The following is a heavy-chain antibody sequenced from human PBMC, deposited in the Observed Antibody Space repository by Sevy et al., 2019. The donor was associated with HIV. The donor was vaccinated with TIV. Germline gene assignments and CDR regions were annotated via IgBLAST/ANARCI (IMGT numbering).Heavy chain of an antibody. J-gene: IGHJ4*02. CDR3: AKGPRPMITFGGVADF. Sequence: GGSLRLSCATSGFTFSTYGMHWVRQAPVKGLEWVAFIWHDGSTRYYTDSVRGRFTISRDNSRNTLYLQMNSLRTEDTALYYCAKGPRPMITFGGVADFWGQGTLVTVSS. CDR1: GFTFSTYG. CDR2: IWHDGSTR. D-gene: IGHD3-16*01. V-gene: IGHV3-30*02.